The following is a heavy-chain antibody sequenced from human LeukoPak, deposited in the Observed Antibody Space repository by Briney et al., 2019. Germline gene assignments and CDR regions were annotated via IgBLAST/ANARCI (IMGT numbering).Heavy chain of an antibody. CDR1: GFTFSTYS. CDR2: ISSSSSYI. J-gene: IGHJ4*02. V-gene: IGHV3-21*01. Sequence: GGSLRLSCAASGFTFSTYSMNWVRQAPGKGLEWVSSISSSSSYIYYADSMKGRFTISRDNAKNSLFLQMNSPRAEDTAVYYCAREYYDSSGFPYWGQGTLVTVSS. CDR3: AREYYDSSGFPY. D-gene: IGHD3-22*01.